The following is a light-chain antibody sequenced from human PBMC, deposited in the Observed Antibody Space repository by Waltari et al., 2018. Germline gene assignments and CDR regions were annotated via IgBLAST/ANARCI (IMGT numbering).Light chain of an antibody. CDR2: LGS. CDR1: QSRLHSNGYNY. V-gene: IGKV2-28*01. J-gene: IGKJ3*01. Sequence: DIVMTQSPLSLPVTPGEPASISCRSSQSRLHSNGYNYLDWYLQKPGQSPQLLIYLGSNRASGVPDRFSGSASGTDFTLKISRVEAEDVGVYYCMQALQTPFTFGPGTKVDIK. CDR3: MQALQTPFT.